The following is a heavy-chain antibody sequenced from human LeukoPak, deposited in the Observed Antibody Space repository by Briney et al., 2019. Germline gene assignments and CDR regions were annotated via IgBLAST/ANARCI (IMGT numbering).Heavy chain of an antibody. D-gene: IGHD3-10*01. J-gene: IGHJ3*02. CDR1: GYTFTGYY. V-gene: IGHV1-2*06. Sequence: ASVKVSCKASGYTFTGYYMHWVRQAPGQRLEWMGRINPNSGGTNYAQKFQGRVTMTRDTSISTAYMELSRLRSDDTAVYYCARPESYYGSVHAFDIWGQGTMVTVSS. CDR3: ARPESYYGSVHAFDI. CDR2: INPNSGGT.